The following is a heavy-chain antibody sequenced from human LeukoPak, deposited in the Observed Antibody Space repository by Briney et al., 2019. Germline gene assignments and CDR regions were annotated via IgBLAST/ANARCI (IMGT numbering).Heavy chain of an antibody. Sequence: SETLSLTCTVSGGSISSSSYYWSCIRQPPGKGLEWIAYIYYSGSTDYNPSLKSRVTISLDTSKNQFSLKLSSVTAADTAVYYCARHDPIVGTPDAFDIWGQGTMVTVSS. J-gene: IGHJ3*02. V-gene: IGHV4-61*05. D-gene: IGHD1-26*01. CDR2: IYYSGST. CDR1: GGSISSSSYY. CDR3: ARHDPIVGTPDAFDI.